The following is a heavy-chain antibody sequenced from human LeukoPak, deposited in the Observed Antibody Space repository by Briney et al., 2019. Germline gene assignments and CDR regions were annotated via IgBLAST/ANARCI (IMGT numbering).Heavy chain of an antibody. Sequence: GGSLRLSCAASGFTFSSYSMNWVRQAPGKGLEWVSSISSSSSYIYYADSVKGRFTISRGNAKNSLYLQMNSLRAEDTAVYYCAKDISGGDCPDYWGQGTLVTVSS. CDR3: AKDISGGDCPDY. CDR1: GFTFSSYS. CDR2: ISSSSSYI. D-gene: IGHD2-21*02. V-gene: IGHV3-21*01. J-gene: IGHJ4*02.